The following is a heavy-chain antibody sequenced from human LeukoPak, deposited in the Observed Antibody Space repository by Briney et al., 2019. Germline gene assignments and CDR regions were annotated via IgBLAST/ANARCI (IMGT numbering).Heavy chain of an antibody. Sequence: ASAKVSCKASGYTFTSYYMHWVRQAPGQGLEWMGIINPSGGSTSYAQKFQGRVTMTRDTSTSTVYMELSSLRSEDTAVYYCARDRVDYYDSSGYLDYWGQGTLVTVSS. CDR2: INPSGGST. V-gene: IGHV1-46*01. CDR3: ARDRVDYYDSSGYLDY. CDR1: GYTFTSYY. D-gene: IGHD3-22*01. J-gene: IGHJ4*02.